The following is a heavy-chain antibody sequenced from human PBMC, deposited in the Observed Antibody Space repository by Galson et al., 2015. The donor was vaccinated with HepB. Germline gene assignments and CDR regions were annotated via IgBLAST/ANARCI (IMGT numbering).Heavy chain of an antibody. Sequence: CAISGDSVASNRAAWHWIRQSRARGLEWLGRKYQRSKWCSDYTVAVKSRITINHATSKNHCSLQLNSVTPDDTAVYYCARDRDAAMVEGFDHLGQGTLVTVSS. CDR2: KYQRSKWCS. CDR1: GDSVASNRAA. V-gene: IGHV6-1*01. J-gene: IGHJ5*02. D-gene: IGHD5-18*01. CDR3: ARDRDAAMVEGFDH.